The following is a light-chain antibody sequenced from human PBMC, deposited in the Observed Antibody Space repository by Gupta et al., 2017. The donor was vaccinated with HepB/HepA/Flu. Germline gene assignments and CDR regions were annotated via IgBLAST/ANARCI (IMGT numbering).Light chain of an antibody. Sequence: QSALTQPRTLSGSPGQAVTISCTGTSSDVGGYNYVAWYQQHPGKAPPLLLDYGSKRPSGVPPRFSCDTYCDTASPMAISRHGDDDADDYYCSSGDSYTFDVVFGGGTKLTVL. CDR1: SSDVGGYNY. CDR3: CSSGDSYTFDVV. CDR2: YGS. V-gene: IGLV2-11*01. J-gene: IGLJ2*01.